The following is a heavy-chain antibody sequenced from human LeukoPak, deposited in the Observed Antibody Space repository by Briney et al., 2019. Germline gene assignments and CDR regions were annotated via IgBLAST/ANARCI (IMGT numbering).Heavy chain of an antibody. V-gene: IGHV4-59*01. D-gene: IGHD4-23*01. J-gene: IGHJ2*01. CDR3: ARSNLRLRWYNWYFDL. CDR2: IYYSGST. CDR1: GGSISSYY. Sequence: SETLSLTCTVSGGSISSYYWNWIRQPPGKGLEWIEYIYYSGSTNYNPSLKSRVSISVDASKNQFSLNLSSVTAADTAVYYCARSNLRLRWYNWYFDLWDRGTLVTVSS.